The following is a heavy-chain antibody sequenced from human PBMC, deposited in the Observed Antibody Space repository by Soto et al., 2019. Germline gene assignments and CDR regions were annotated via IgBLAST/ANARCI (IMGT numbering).Heavy chain of an antibody. CDR3: ARRFEGLEDY. D-gene: IGHD3-10*01. CDR2: ISAYNGNT. Sequence: QVQLVQSGAEVKKPGASVKVSCKASGYTFTSYGISWVRQAPGQGLEWMGWISAYNGNTNYARKLQVRVTICTDTSLSTSYMKRRSIRSEDTSVYSSARRFEGLEDYWGQGTLVTVSS. J-gene: IGHJ4*02. V-gene: IGHV1-18*01. CDR1: GYTFTSYG.